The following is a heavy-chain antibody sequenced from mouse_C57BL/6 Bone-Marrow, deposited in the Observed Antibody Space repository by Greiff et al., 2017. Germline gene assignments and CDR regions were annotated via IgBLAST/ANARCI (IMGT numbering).Heavy chain of an antibody. J-gene: IGHJ3*01. V-gene: IGHV1-72*01. CDR3: ARGDYGSSPWLAY. CDR2: IDPNSGGT. CDR1: GYTFTSYW. D-gene: IGHD1-1*01. Sequence: QVQLKQSGAELVKPGASVKLSCKASGYTFTSYWMHWVKQRPGRGLEWIGRIDPNSGGTKYNEKVKSKATLTVDKPSSPAYMKLSSLTSEDSAVYYCARGDYGSSPWLAYWGQGTLVTVSA.